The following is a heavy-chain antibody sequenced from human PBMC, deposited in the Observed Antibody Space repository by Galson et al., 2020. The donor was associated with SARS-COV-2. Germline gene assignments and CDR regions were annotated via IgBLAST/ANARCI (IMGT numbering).Heavy chain of an antibody. Sequence: ETSDTLSLTCTVSGGSISSYYWSWIRQPPGKGLEWIGYIYYSGSTNYNPSLKSRVTISVDTSKNQFSLKLSSVTAADTAVYYCASVEYSSSPLVGYYGMDVWGQGTTVTVSS. J-gene: IGHJ6*02. CDR2: IYYSGST. CDR3: ASVEYSSSPLVGYYGMDV. D-gene: IGHD6-6*01. V-gene: IGHV4-59*08. CDR1: GGSISSYY.